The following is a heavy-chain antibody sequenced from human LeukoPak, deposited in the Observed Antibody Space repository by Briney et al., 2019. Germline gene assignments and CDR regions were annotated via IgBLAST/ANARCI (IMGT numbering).Heavy chain of an antibody. Sequence: SETLSLTCDVSGGSISSGYWWTWVRQPPGKGLEWIGEIHHSGSTNYNPSLKSRVTISMDKSKNQFSVMLTPVTAADTAVYYCGGNAYYSADYWGQGTLVTVSS. V-gene: IGHV4-4*02. CDR1: GGSISSGYW. D-gene: IGHD1-26*01. J-gene: IGHJ4*02. CDR2: IHHSGST. CDR3: GGNAYYSADY.